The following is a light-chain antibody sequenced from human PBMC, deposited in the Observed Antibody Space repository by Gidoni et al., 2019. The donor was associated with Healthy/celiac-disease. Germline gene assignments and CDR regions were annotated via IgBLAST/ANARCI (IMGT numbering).Light chain of an antibody. J-gene: IGKJ2*01. Sequence: DTQMTQSPSSLSASVGARVTITCQAGQDISNYLNWYQQKPGKAPKLLIYDASNLETGVPSRFSGSGSATDFTFTISSLQPEDIATYYCQQYDNIPPMYTFXQXTKLEIK. V-gene: IGKV1-33*01. CDR3: QQYDNIPPMYT. CDR2: DAS. CDR1: QDISNY.